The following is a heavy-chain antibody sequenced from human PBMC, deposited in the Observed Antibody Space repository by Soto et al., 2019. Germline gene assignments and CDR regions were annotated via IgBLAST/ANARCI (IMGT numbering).Heavy chain of an antibody. CDR2: NSALNGRT. CDR3: AAATIIALGFRY. J-gene: IGHJ4*02. D-gene: IGHD1-1*01. V-gene: IGHV1-18*04. CDR1: GCTFNTHG. Sequence: QGHLVQSGAEVKRPGASVSVSCQASGCTFNTHGFTWVRQAPGQGLEWMGWNSALNGRTFYAPNYQGRVTRTTDSSSNTFHLELRGLRSDDTAVYYCAAATIIALGFRYLGQGTLVTVSS.